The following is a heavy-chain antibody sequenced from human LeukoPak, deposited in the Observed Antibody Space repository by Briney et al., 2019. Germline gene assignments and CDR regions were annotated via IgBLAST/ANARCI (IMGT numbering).Heavy chain of an antibody. Sequence: SETLSLTCTVSGGSISTYYWSWIRQPAGKGLEWIGRIYTSGSTNYNPSLKSRVTISVDTSKNQFSLKLSSVTAADTAVYYCARDQGGSYYDAFDIWGQGTMVTVSS. CDR2: IYTSGST. V-gene: IGHV4-4*07. D-gene: IGHD1-26*01. J-gene: IGHJ3*02. CDR3: ARDQGGSYYDAFDI. CDR1: GGSISTYY.